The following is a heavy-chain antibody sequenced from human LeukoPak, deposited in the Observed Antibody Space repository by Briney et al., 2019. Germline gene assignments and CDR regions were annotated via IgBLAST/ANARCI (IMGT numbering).Heavy chain of an antibody. CDR3: ARDVSPYCSSTSCSAFDI. CDR1: GFTVSSNY. J-gene: IGHJ3*02. Sequence: GGSLRLSCAASGFTVSSNYMSWVRQAPGKGLEWVSVIYSGGSTYYADSVKGRFTISRDNPKNTLYLQMNSLRAEDTAVYYCARDVSPYCSSTSCSAFDIWGQGTMVTVSS. D-gene: IGHD2-2*01. CDR2: IYSGGST. V-gene: IGHV3-66*01.